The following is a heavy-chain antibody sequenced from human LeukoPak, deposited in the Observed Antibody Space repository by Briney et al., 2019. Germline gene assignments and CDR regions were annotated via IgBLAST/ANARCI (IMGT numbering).Heavy chain of an antibody. CDR2: ILTDGSIT. V-gene: IGHV3-74*01. Sequence: GGSLRLSCAASGFTFSSYWMHWVRQAPGKGLVWVSRILTDGSITTYADSVKGRFTISRDNAKNTLYLQMNSLRDGHTALCYCSRSVTAAGASAFDYWGQGTLVTVSS. CDR1: GFTFSSYW. CDR3: SRSVTAAGASAFDY. J-gene: IGHJ4*02. D-gene: IGHD6-13*01.